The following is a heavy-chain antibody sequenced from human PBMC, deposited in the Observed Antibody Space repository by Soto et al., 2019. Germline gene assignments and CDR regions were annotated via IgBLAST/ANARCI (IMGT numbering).Heavy chain of an antibody. V-gene: IGHV4-39*01. CDR1: GASVTGTTYY. CDR3: VRQVTGTRRFKWFDP. D-gene: IGHD1-7*01. Sequence: SETLSLTCSVSGASVTGTTYYWGWIRQSPGKGLEWIGNIYHNGRTYYNPSLKNRVAISIDASKAQFSLRLTSVTAADTAMYYCVRQVTGTRRFKWFDPWGQGTLVTVS. CDR2: IYHNGRT. J-gene: IGHJ5*02.